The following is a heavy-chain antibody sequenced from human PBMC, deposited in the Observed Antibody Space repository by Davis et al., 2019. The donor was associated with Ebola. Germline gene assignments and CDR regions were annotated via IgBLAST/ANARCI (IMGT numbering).Heavy chain of an antibody. CDR2: IIPIFGTA. Sequence: SVKVSCKASGYTFTGYYMHWVRRAPGQGLEWMGGIIPIFGTANYAQKFQGRVTITADESTSTAYMELSSLRSEDTAVYYCAREEITMIVVAQNWFDPWGQGTLVTVSS. J-gene: IGHJ5*02. CDR3: AREEITMIVVAQNWFDP. D-gene: IGHD3-22*01. V-gene: IGHV1-69*13. CDR1: GYTFTGYY.